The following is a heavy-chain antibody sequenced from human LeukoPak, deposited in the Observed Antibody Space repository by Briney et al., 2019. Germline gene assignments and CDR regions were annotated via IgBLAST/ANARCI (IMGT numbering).Heavy chain of an antibody. V-gene: IGHV3-7*01. J-gene: IGHJ5*02. CDR3: ARDRRPSIYGGLDS. CDR2: IKQDGSEK. CDR1: GFTFSDYW. D-gene: IGHD4-23*01. Sequence: GGSLRLSCAASGFTFSDYWISWVRQPPGKWLEWVSNIKQDGSEKYYVDSVKGRLTISRDNAKNSLYLQMNSLTAEDTAVYYCARDRRPSIYGGLDSWGQGTLVTVSS.